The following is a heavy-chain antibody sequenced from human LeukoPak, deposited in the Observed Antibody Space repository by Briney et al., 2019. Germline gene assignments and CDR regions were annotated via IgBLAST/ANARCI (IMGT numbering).Heavy chain of an antibody. CDR1: GGSISSSNW. Sequence: SETLSLTCAVSGGSISSSNWWSWVRQPPGKGLEWIGEIYHSGSTNYNPSLKSRVTISVDKSKNQFSLKLSSVTAADTAVYYCARVPGTRDSSSWLTNWFDPWGQGTLVTVSS. J-gene: IGHJ5*02. CDR2: IYHSGST. CDR3: ARVPGTRDSSSWLTNWFDP. V-gene: IGHV4-4*02. D-gene: IGHD6-13*01.